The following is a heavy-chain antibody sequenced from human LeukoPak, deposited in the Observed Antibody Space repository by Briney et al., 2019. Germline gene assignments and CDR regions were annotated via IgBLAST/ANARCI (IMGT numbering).Heavy chain of an antibody. V-gene: IGHV3-33*01. J-gene: IGHJ6*02. Sequence: GGSLRLSCAAFGFTFSSYGMHWVRQAPGKGLEWVAVIWYDGSNKYYADSVKGRFTISRDNSKNTLYLQMNSLRAEDTAVYYCARDSYGMDVWGQGTTVTVSS. CDR1: GFTFSSYG. CDR2: IWYDGSNK. CDR3: ARDSYGMDV.